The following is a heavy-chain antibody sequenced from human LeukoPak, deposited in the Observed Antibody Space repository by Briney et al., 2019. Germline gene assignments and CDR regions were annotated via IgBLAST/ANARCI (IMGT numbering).Heavy chain of an antibody. D-gene: IGHD5-18*01. J-gene: IGHJ4*02. V-gene: IGHV3-23*01. Sequence: GGSLRLSCAAAGFTFRSYAMHWVRQAPGKGLEWVSVISGSGGSTSYADSVKGRFTISRDNSMNTLYLQMNSLRAEDTAVYYCAKDDRIQTRRYSYNYWGQGTLVTVSS. CDR1: GFTFRSYA. CDR2: ISGSGGST. CDR3: AKDDRIQTRRYSYNY.